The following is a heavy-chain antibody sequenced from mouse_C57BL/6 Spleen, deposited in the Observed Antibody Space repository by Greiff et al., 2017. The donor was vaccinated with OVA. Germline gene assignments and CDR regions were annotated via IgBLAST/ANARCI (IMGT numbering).Heavy chain of an antibody. CDR1: GYTFTDYN. J-gene: IGHJ4*01. V-gene: IGHV1-22*01. CDR3: AREGWLLDAMDY. Sequence: EVKLQESGPELVKPGASVKMSCKASGYTFTDYNMHWVKQSHGKSLEWIGYINPNNGGTSYNQKFKGKATLTVNKSSSTAYMELRSLTSEDSAVYYCAREGWLLDAMDYWGQGTSVTVSS. CDR2: INPNNGGT. D-gene: IGHD2-3*01.